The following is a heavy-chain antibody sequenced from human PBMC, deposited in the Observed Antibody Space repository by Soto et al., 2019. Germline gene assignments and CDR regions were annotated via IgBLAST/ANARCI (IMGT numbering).Heavy chain of an antibody. D-gene: IGHD3-3*01. J-gene: IGHJ4*02. CDR2: ITDSSDTV. Sequence: PGGSLRLSCAASGFSFSNYNMNWVRQAPGKGLEWVSYITDSSDTVHYADSVRGRFTISRDNAESSLYLQMNSLRDEDTAVYFCARDFGHGYYLDYWGRGTLATVSS. CDR1: GFSFSNYN. V-gene: IGHV3-48*02. CDR3: ARDFGHGYYLDY.